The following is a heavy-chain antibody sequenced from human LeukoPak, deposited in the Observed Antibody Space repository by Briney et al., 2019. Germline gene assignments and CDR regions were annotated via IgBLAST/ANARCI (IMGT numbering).Heavy chain of an antibody. CDR1: GFTFSSYA. J-gene: IGHJ4*02. CDR3: AKRDYGDYGIDY. V-gene: IGHV3-23*01. CDR2: ISGSGGST. D-gene: IGHD4-17*01. Sequence: GGSLRLSCAASGFTFSSYAMSWVRQAPRKGLEWVSAISGSGGSTYYADSVKGRFTISRDNSKNTLYLQMNSLRAEDTAVYYCAKRDYGDYGIDYWGQGTLVTVSS.